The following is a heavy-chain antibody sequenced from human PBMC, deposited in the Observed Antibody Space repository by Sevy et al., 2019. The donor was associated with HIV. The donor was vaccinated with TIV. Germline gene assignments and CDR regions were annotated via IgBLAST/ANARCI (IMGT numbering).Heavy chain of an antibody. V-gene: IGHV3-66*01. Sequence: GGSLRLSCAASGFTVSSDYMTWVRQAPGKGLEWVSVIYSGGTTYYADSVKGRFTISRDNSKNTVYLQMNSRRAEDTAVYYCARESSSTWQAGYYGMAVWGQGTTVTVSS. CDR2: IYSGGTT. J-gene: IGHJ6*02. CDR1: GFTVSSDY. CDR3: ARESSSTWQAGYYGMAV. D-gene: IGHD6-13*01.